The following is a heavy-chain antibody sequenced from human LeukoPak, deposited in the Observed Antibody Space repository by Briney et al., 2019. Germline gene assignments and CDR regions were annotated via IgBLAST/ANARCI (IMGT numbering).Heavy chain of an antibody. CDR2: IYYSGST. CDR3: ARQFSAEDDY. CDR1: GGSISSYY. Sequence: SETLSLTCTVSGGSISSYYWSWIRQPPGKGLEWIGYIYYSGSTNYNPSLKSRDTISVDTSKNQFSLKLSSVTAADTAVYYCARQFSAEDDYWGQGTLVTVSS. J-gene: IGHJ4*02. V-gene: IGHV4-59*08.